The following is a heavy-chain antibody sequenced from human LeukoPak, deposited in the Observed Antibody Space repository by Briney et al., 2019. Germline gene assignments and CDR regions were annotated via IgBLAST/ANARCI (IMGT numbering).Heavy chain of an antibody. CDR3: ARDIKSDQPITVNCGGDCYP. Sequence: PGGSLRLSCAASGFTFSSYSMNWVRQAPGKGLEWVSSISISSSYIYYADSVKGRFTISRDNAKNSLYLQMNSLRAEDTAVYYCARDIKSDQPITVNCGGDCYPWGQGTLVTVSS. CDR1: GFTFSSYS. J-gene: IGHJ5*02. CDR2: ISISSSYI. D-gene: IGHD2-21*02. V-gene: IGHV3-21*01.